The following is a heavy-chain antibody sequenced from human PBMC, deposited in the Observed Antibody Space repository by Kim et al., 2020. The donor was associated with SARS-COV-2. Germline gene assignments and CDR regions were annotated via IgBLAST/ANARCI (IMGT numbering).Heavy chain of an antibody. CDR3: TTGTEGYYSYGMDV. J-gene: IGHJ6*02. Sequence: AATVKGRFTISRDDSKNTLYLQMNSLKTEDTAVYYCTTGTEGYYSYGMDVWGQGTTVTVSS. D-gene: IGHD1-1*01. V-gene: IGHV3-15*01.